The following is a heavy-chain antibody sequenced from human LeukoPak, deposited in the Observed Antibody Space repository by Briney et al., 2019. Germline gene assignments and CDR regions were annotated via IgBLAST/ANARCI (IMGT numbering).Heavy chain of an antibody. CDR1: GYSISNEYY. V-gene: IGHV4-38-2*02. J-gene: IGHJ4*02. CDR3: AMTTVVTSDPYFDY. D-gene: IGHD4-23*01. Sequence: SETLSLTCTVSGYSISNEYYWAWIRPTPGKGLEWIGSPYQSGETYHNPSLKSRVTISLDTSRKQFSLNLNSVTAADTAVYYCAMTTVVTSDPYFDYWGQGTLVTVSS. CDR2: PYQSGET.